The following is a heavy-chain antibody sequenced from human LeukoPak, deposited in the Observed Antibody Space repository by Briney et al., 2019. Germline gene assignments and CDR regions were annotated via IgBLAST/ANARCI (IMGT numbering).Heavy chain of an antibody. Sequence: SETLSLTCTVSGGSISSYYWSWIRQPPGKGLEWIGYISYSGSTNYNPSLKSRVTISVDTSKNQFSLKLSSVTAADTAVYYCARDRSYWYFDFWGRGTLVTVSS. J-gene: IGHJ2*01. CDR3: ARDRSYWYFDF. CDR1: GGSISSYY. CDR2: ISYSGST. V-gene: IGHV4-59*01.